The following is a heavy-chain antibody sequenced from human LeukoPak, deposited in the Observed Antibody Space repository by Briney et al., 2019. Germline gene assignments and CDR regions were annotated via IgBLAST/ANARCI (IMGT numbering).Heavy chain of an antibody. Sequence: PSETLSLTCTVSGGSISSYYWSWIRQPPGKRLEWIGYIYYSESTNYNPSLKSRVTISVDTSKNQFSLKLSSVTAADTAVYYCARAECSSTSCYIYFQHWGQGTLVTVSS. CDR1: GGSISSYY. J-gene: IGHJ1*01. CDR3: ARAECSSTSCYIYFQH. CDR2: IYYSEST. V-gene: IGHV4-59*01. D-gene: IGHD2-2*02.